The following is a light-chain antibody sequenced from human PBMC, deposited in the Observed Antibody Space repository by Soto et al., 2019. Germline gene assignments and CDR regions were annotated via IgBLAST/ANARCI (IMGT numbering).Light chain of an antibody. J-gene: IGKJ5*01. CDR1: QSVSSN. V-gene: IGKV3-15*01. CDR3: QPYNNWPPVT. Sequence: EIVVTQSPATLSVSPGERATLSCRASQSVSSNLAWYQQKPGQAPRLLIYGASTRATGIPARFSGSGSGTEFTLTISGLQSEDFAVYYCQPYNNWPPVTFGQGTRLEI. CDR2: GAS.